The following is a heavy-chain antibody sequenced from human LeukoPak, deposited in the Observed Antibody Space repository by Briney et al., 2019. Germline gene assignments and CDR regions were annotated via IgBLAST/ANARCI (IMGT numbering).Heavy chain of an antibody. Sequence: GGSLRLSCAASGFTFSAYTMNWVRQAPGKGREWASTISGSGGSTFYTDSVKGRFTISRDNSKNTLYLHMNSLRAEDTAVYYCATNLYCSGGSCAHHWGQGTLVTVSS. V-gene: IGHV3-23*01. CDR2: ISGSGGST. D-gene: IGHD2-15*01. CDR3: ATNLYCSGGSCAHH. J-gene: IGHJ5*02. CDR1: GFTFSAYT.